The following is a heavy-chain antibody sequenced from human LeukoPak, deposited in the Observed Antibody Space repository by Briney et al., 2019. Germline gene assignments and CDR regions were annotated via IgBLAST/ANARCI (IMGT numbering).Heavy chain of an antibody. J-gene: IGHJ6*02. CDR1: GFTFSSYG. Sequence: GRSLRLSCAASGFTFSSYGMYWVRQAPGKGLEWVAVIWYDGSNKYYADSVKGRFTISRDNSKNTLYLQMNSLRAEDTAVYYCARDELPADGMDVWGQGTTVTVSS. CDR3: ARDELPADGMDV. V-gene: IGHV3-33*01. D-gene: IGHD1-7*01. CDR2: IWYDGSNK.